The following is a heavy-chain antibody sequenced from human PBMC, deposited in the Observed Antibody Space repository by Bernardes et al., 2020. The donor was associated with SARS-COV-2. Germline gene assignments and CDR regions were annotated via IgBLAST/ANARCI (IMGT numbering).Heavy chain of an antibody. CDR1: GFTFSSCA. Sequence: GGSLRLSCVASGFTFSSCAMGWVRQAPGKGLEWVSLISNSGGTYYADSVKGRFTISRDNSKNILYLQMNGLRAEDTAIYFCAKDSRPDSAWNFDFWGQGTLVTVSS. D-gene: IGHD5-18*01. CDR2: ISNSGGT. CDR3: AKDSRPDSAWNFDF. J-gene: IGHJ4*02. V-gene: IGHV3-23*01.